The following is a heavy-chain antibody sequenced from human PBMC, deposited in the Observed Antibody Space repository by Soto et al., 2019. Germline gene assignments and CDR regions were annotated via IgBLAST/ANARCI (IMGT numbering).Heavy chain of an antibody. Sequence: SETLSLTCTVSGGSFSGYYWSWIRQPPGKGLEWIGEINHSGSTNYNPSLKSRVTISVDTSKNQFSLKLSSVTAADTAVYYCARVPGTYYYGSGSYYTYYFDYWSQGTLVTVS. D-gene: IGHD3-10*01. CDR3: ARVPGTYYYGSGSYYTYYFDY. CDR2: INHSGST. CDR1: GGSFSGYY. V-gene: IGHV4-34*01. J-gene: IGHJ4*02.